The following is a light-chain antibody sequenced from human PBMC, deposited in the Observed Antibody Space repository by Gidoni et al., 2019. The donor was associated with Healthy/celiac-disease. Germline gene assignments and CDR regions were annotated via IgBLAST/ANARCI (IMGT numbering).Light chain of an antibody. J-gene: IGKJ5*01. CDR3: QQRSNWPPIT. Sequence: EIVLTQSPATLSLSPGERATLSCRASQSVSSYLAWYQQKPGKAPRLLIYDASNRATGIPARFIGSGSGTDFTLTISSLEPEDFAVYYCQQRSNWPPITFGQGTRLEIK. V-gene: IGKV3-11*01. CDR2: DAS. CDR1: QSVSSY.